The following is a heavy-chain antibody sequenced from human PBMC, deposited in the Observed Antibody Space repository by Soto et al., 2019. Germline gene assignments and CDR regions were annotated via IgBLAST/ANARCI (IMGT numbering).Heavy chain of an antibody. D-gene: IGHD3-3*02. CDR2: MSGSGGST. CDR3: VKDLGYSLFAMGGGMDV. J-gene: IGHJ6*02. Sequence: EVQLLESGGGFVQPGGSMRLSCVASGFTFNNYAMNWVRQAPGKGPEWVSVMSGSGGSTFYADSVRGRFTTSRDTSKHTGYMQMDRLRVEDTAIYYCVKDLGYSLFAMGGGMDVWGQGTTVTVSS. CDR1: GFTFNNYA. V-gene: IGHV3-23*01.